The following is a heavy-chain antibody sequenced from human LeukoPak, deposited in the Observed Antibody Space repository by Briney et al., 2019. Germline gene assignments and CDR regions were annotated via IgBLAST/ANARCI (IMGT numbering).Heavy chain of an antibody. Sequence: SETLSLTCTVSGGSISSSSYYWGWIRQPPGKGLEWIGSIYYSGSTYYNPSLKSRVTISVDTSKNQFSLKLSSVTAADTAVYYCARSSYYDFWGGLSAFDIWGQGTMVTVSS. J-gene: IGHJ3*02. D-gene: IGHD3-3*01. CDR1: GGSISSSSYY. CDR2: IYYSGST. V-gene: IGHV4-39*07. CDR3: ARSSYYDFWGGLSAFDI.